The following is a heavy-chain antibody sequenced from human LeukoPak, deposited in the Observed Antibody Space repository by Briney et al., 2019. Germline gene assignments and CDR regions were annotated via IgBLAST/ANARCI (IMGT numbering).Heavy chain of an antibody. V-gene: IGHV3-11*04. D-gene: IGHD4-17*01. CDR1: GFSISEYY. Sequence: PGGPRSLSCEASGFSISEYYIIGFRQPPGRGLESISYISDTAMTMKYADSVRGGFTISRDTAKNSVSLQMNSLTADDSAVYYFSRDLTWNYGDPPQWGQGTLVTVSS. CDR3: SRDLTWNYGDPPQ. J-gene: IGHJ4*02. CDR2: ISDTAMTM.